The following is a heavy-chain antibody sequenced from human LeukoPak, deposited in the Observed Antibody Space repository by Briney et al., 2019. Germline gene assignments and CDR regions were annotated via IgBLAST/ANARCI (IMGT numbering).Heavy chain of an antibody. CDR2: IYYSGST. CDR3: ARGITMVRGVIRTWFDP. CDR1: GGSISSSSYY. V-gene: IGHV4-39*01. J-gene: IGHJ5*02. Sequence: SSETLSLTCTVSGGSISSSSYYWGWIRQPPGKGLEWIGSIYYSGSTYYNPSLKSRVTISVDTSKNQFSLKLSSVTAADTAVYYCARGITMVRGVIRTWFDPWGQGTLVTVSS. D-gene: IGHD3-10*01.